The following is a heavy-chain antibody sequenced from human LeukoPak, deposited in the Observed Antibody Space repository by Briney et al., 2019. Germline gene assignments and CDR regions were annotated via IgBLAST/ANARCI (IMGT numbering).Heavy chain of an antibody. Sequence: SETLSLTCAVYGGSFSGYYWSWIRQPPGKGLEWIGEINHSGSTNYNPSLKSRVTISVDTSKNQFCLKLSSVTAADTAVYYCARGYYAVRGVERWGQGTLVTVSS. CDR1: GGSFSGYY. CDR3: ARGYYAVRGVER. J-gene: IGHJ4*02. D-gene: IGHD3-10*01. V-gene: IGHV4-34*01. CDR2: INHSGST.